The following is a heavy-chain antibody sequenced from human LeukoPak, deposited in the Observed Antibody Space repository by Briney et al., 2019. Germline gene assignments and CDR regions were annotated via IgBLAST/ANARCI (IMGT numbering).Heavy chain of an antibody. CDR3: ARGILRYCSSTSCPGDFDY. D-gene: IGHD2-2*01. CDR1: GYTFTGYY. V-gene: IGHV1-2*06. J-gene: IGHJ4*02. CDR2: INPNSGGT. Sequence: ASVKVSCKASGYTFTGYYMRWVRQAPGQGLEWMGRINPNSGGTNYAQKFQGRVTMTRDTSISTAYMELSRLRSDDTAVYYCARGILRYCSSTSCPGDFDYWGQGTLVTVSS.